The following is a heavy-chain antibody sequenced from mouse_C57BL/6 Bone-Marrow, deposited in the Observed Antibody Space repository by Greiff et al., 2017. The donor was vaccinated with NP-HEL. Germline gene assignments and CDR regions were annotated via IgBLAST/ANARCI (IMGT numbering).Heavy chain of an antibody. CDR2: ISSGGSYT. D-gene: IGHD1-1*01. CDR3: ARRSYGSSYYFDY. J-gene: IGHJ2*01. V-gene: IGHV5-6*01. CDR1: GFTFSSYG. Sequence: EVHLVESGGDLVKPGGSPKLSCAASGFTFSSYGRSWVRRTPDKRLEWVATISSGGSYTYYPDSVKGRFTISRDNAKNTLYLQMSSLKSEDTAMYYCARRSYGSSYYFDYWGQGTTLTVSS.